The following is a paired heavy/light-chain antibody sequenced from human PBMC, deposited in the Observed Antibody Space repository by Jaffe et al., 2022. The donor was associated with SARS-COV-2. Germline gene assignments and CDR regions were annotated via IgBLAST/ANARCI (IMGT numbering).Light chain of an antibody. CDR3: QQYGRSPVYT. CDR1: QSVDSRY. CDR2: DAS. V-gene: IGKV3-20*01. Sequence: EIVLTQSPGTLSLSPGERATLSCRASQSVDSRYLAWYQQKPGQAPRLLIYDASSRATGIPDRFSGSASGTDFTLTISRLEPEDFAVYYCQQYGRSPVYTFGQGTKLEIK. J-gene: IGKJ2*01.
Heavy chain of an antibody. D-gene: IGHD3-10*01. J-gene: IGHJ6*03. CDR2: INGDSSAI. CDR3: ARDSMVRGVIGLVYYYMDV. CDR1: GFTFTKNS. V-gene: IGHV3-21*01. Sequence: EVQLVESGGGLVKPGGSLRLSCTASGFTFTKNSMNWVRQAPGKGLEWVSFINGDSSAIMHADSVKGRFTISRDNAKNSLYLQMNSLRAEDTAVYYCARDSMVRGVIGLVYYYMDVWGKGTTVTVSS.